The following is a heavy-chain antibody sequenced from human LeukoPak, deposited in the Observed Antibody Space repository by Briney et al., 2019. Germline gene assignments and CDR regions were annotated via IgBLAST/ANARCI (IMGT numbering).Heavy chain of an antibody. CDR1: GFTINDYG. V-gene: IGHV3-48*01. Sequence: GGSLRLSCAFSGFTINDYGVNWVRRAPGKGLEWLSHTSVNGAVTTYADSVKGRFTISSDTAKNSLYLQLNSLTVGDTAMYYCARDCDGDEDFDYWGRGTLVTVSS. CDR3: ARDCDGDEDFDY. CDR2: TSVNGAVT. D-gene: IGHD4-17*01. J-gene: IGHJ4*02.